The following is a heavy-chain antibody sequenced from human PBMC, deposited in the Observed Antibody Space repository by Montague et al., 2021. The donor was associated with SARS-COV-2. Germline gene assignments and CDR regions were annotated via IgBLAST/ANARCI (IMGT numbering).Heavy chain of an antibody. V-gene: IGHV4-59*02. CDR2: IYYSGST. Sequence: SETLSPTCSVSGGSVSSYYLNWIRQTPGKGLEWTGNIYYSGSTNYNPSLKSRVTISVDTSKNQFSLKLSSVTAADTAVYYCARDRPPYYYDNSGHFLHGWFDPWGQGTLVTVSS. D-gene: IGHD3-22*01. J-gene: IGHJ5*02. CDR3: ARDRPPYYYDNSGHFLHGWFDP. CDR1: GGSVSSYY.